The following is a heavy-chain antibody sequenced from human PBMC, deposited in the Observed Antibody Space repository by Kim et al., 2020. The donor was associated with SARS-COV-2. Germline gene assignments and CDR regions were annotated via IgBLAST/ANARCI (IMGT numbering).Heavy chain of an antibody. CDR2: IYPGDSDT. D-gene: IGHD6-19*01. V-gene: IGHV5-51*01. J-gene: IGHJ5*02. CDR1: GYSFTSYW. CDR3: ARHIRGWDPYNWFDP. Sequence: GESLKISCKGSGYSFTSYWIGWVRQMPGKGLEWMGIIYPGDSDTRYSPSFQGQVTISADKSISTAYLQWSSLKASDTAMYYCARHIRGWDPYNWFDPWGQGTLVTVSS.